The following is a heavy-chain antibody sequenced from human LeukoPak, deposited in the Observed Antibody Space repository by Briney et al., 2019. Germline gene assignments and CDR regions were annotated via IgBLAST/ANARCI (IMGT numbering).Heavy chain of an antibody. V-gene: IGHV1-2*06. CDR1: GYTFTGYY. Sequence: ASVKVSCKASGYTFTGYYVHWVRQAPGQGLEWMGRINPNSGGTNYAQKFQGRVTMTRDTSISTACMELSRLRSDDTAVYYCARDQYRYGDYEHLYQKDDYWGQGTLVTVSS. J-gene: IGHJ4*02. D-gene: IGHD4-17*01. CDR3: ARDQYRYGDYEHLYQKDDY. CDR2: INPNSGGT.